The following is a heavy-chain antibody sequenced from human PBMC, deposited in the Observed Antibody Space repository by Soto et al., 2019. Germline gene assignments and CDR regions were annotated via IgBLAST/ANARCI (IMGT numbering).Heavy chain of an antibody. CDR1: GGSFSGYY. CDR3: ARGPAAYCIGGSCRCDY. J-gene: IGHJ4*02. CDR2: INHSGST. V-gene: IGHV4-34*01. Sequence: QVQLQQWGAGLLKPSETLSLTCAVYGGSFSGYYWSWIRQPPGKGLEWIGEINHSGSTNYNPSLKSRVTISVDTSKNQLSLKLSSVTAADTAVYYCARGPAAYCIGGSCRCDYWRQGTLLTVSS. D-gene: IGHD2-15*01.